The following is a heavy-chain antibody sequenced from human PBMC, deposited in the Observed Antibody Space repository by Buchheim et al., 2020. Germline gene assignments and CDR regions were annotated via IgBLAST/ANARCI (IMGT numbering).Heavy chain of an antibody. CDR3: ARRDGSAAMGPYYYYGMDV. J-gene: IGHJ6*02. D-gene: IGHD5-18*01. V-gene: IGHV4-59*01. Sequence: QVQLQESGPGLVKPSETLSLTCTVSGDSISSYYWSWIRQPPGKGLEWIGYIYYSGTTNYNPSLKSRVTISADTSNNQFSLKLSSVTAADTAVYYCARRDGSAAMGPYYYYGMDVWGQGTT. CDR1: GDSISSYY. CDR2: IYYSGTT.